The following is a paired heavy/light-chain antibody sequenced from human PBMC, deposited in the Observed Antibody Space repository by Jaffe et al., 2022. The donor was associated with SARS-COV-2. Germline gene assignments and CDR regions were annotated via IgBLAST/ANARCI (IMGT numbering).Light chain of an antibody. V-gene: IGLV3-21*04. J-gene: IGLJ3*02. CDR1: NIRSRS. CDR2: HDS. CDR3: QVWDPVNDHPL. Sequence: SYVLTQTPSVSVAPGQTATISCGGDNIRSRSVNWFQQKPGQAPVVVIHHDSGRPSGIPDRFSGSNSGNTATLTISRVEAGDEADYCCQVWDPVNDHPLFGEGTTLTVL.
Heavy chain of an antibody. V-gene: IGHV4-59*07. CDR2: MHYSGTT. CDR1: NASINFYY. CDR3: ARLTGTTWGDFFDS. D-gene: IGHD1-7*01. J-gene: IGHJ4*02. Sequence: QVQLRESGPSLVKPSDTLSLTCTISNASINFYYWSWIRRPPGKGLEWLAYMHYSGTTNYNPSLRGRVSMSVETSNNEFSLTLNSVTAADSAVYFCARLTGTTWGDFFDSWGQGILVTVSS.